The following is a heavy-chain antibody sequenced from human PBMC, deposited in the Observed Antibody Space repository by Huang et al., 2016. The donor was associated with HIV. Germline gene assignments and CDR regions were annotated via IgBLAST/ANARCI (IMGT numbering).Heavy chain of an antibody. CDR1: GGSISSYY. V-gene: IGHV4-59*01. J-gene: IGHJ4*02. Sequence: QVQLQESGPGLVKPSETLSLTCTVSGGSISSYYWSWIRQPPGKGLGWIGYIYYTGSTNYNPSLKSRVTISVDTSKNQFSLKVTSVTAADTAVYYCARVWGGGSCDYWGQGTLVTVSS. CDR2: IYYTGST. CDR3: ARVWGGGSCDY. D-gene: IGHD2-15*01.